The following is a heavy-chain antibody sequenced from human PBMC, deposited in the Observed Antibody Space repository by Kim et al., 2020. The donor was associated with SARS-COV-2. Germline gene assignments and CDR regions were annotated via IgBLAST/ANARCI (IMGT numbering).Heavy chain of an antibody. CDR3: ARLSVALDY. Sequence: GPTNSNPSLKSRVTISADTSKNQFSLRLSAVTAADTAVYYCARLSVALDYWGQGTLVTVSS. V-gene: IGHV4-59*01. J-gene: IGHJ4*02. CDR2: GPT. D-gene: IGHD3-16*02.